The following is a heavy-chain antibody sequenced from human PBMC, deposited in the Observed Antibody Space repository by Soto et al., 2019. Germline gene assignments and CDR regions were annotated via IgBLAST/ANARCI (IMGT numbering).Heavy chain of an antibody. CDR1: GFSFSSYA. V-gene: IGHV3-23*01. CDR2: LSGSSDNT. J-gene: IGHJ5*02. D-gene: IGHD5-12*01. CDR3: AKNGYGSDVLWWFGP. Sequence: EVQLLESGGGLVQPGGSLRLSCAASGFSFSSYAMRWVRQAPGKGLEWVSALSGSSDNTYYADSVKGRFTISRDNSKNTLYLQMNSLRAEDTAVYYCAKNGYGSDVLWWFGPWGQGTQVTVSS.